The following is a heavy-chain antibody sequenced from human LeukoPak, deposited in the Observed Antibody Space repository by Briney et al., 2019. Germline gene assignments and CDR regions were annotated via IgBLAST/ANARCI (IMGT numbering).Heavy chain of an antibody. CDR3: ARLAAISGSDYPDD. D-gene: IGHD1-26*01. CDR1: GVSISIYY. Sequence: SETLSLTCTVSGVSISIYYWSWIRQPPGKGLEWIGYIFYSGNTIYNPSLRGRVTISADTSKNHFSLRLRSVTAADTAVYYCARLAAISGSDYPDDWGQGTLVTVSS. CDR2: IFYSGNT. V-gene: IGHV4-59*08. J-gene: IGHJ4*02.